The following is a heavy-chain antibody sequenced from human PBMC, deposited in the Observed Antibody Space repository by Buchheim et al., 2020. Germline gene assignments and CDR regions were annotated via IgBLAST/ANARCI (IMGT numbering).Heavy chain of an antibody. J-gene: IGHJ6*03. D-gene: IGHD3-22*01. CDR3: ARDLLSGYPKYYYYYYYMDV. V-gene: IGHV1-69*08. Sequence: QVQLVQSGAEVKKPGSSVKVSCKASGGTFSSYTISWVRQAPGQGLEWMGRIIPILGIANYAQKFQGRVTITADKSTSTAYMELSSLRSEDTAVYYCARDLLSGYPKYYYYYYYMDVWGKGTT. CDR1: GGTFSSYT. CDR2: IIPILGIA.